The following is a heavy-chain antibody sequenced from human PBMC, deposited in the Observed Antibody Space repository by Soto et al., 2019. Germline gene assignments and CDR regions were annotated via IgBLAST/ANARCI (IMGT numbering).Heavy chain of an antibody. Sequence: SETLSLTCAVYGGSFSGYYWSWIRQPPGKGLEWIGEINHSGSTNYNPSLKSRVTISVDTSKNQFSLKLSSVTAADTAVYYCARGPGEVYRKEIDYWGQGTLVTVSS. V-gene: IGHV4-34*01. J-gene: IGHJ4*02. CDR3: ARGPGEVYRKEIDY. CDR2: INHSGST. CDR1: GGSFSGYY. D-gene: IGHD3-16*01.